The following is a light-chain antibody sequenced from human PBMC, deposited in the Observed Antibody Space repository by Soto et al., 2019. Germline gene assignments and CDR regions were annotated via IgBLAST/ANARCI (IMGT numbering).Light chain of an antibody. CDR2: GAS. Sequence: EIVLTQSPGTLSLSPGERATLSCRASQSVSSSYLAWYQQKPGQAPRLLIYGASSRATGIPDRFSGSGSGKDFTLTISRLEPEDFAVYYCQQYGSSRTTFGGGTKVEIK. V-gene: IGKV3-20*01. CDR1: QSVSSSY. J-gene: IGKJ4*01. CDR3: QQYGSSRTT.